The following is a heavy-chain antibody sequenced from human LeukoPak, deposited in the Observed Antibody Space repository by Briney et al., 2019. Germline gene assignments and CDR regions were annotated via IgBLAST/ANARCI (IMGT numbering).Heavy chain of an antibody. J-gene: IGHJ5*02. CDR3: ARNPSKTGWFGL. V-gene: IGHV1-8*01. CDR2: MNPNSGNT. D-gene: IGHD4-11*01. Sequence: GASVKVSCTAARYTFSSYDINGVRQATGQGLEWMGWMNPNSGNTGYAQKFQGRVTMTRNTSVSTAYMELSSLTSEDTAVYYCARNPSKTGWFGLWGQGTLVTVSS. CDR1: RYTFSSYD.